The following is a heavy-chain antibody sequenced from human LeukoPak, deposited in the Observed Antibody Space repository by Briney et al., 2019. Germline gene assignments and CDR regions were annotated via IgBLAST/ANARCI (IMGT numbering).Heavy chain of an antibody. Sequence: PGGSLRLSCAASGFTFSSYAMNWVRQAPGKGLEWVSYITSSSSTIYYADSVKGRFTISRDNSKNTLYLQMNSLRAEDTAVYYCARAGVIHYYGMDVWGQGTTVTVSS. J-gene: IGHJ6*02. CDR2: ITSSSSTI. D-gene: IGHD3-16*02. CDR3: ARAGVIHYYGMDV. CDR1: GFTFSSYA. V-gene: IGHV3-48*01.